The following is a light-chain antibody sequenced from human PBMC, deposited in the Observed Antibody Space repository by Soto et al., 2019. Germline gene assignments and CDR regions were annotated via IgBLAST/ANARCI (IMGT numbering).Light chain of an antibody. CDR2: DDS. CDR3: HVWDTSPDHVI. Sequence: SYELTQAPSMSVAPGQTATITCGGNDIEGRVVHWYQQEPGQAPVLVVFDDSVRPSGIPERFSGASSGNTATLTITRVEAGDEADYYCHVWDTSPDHVIFGGGTKLTVL. V-gene: IGLV3-21*02. CDR1: DIEGRV. J-gene: IGLJ2*01.